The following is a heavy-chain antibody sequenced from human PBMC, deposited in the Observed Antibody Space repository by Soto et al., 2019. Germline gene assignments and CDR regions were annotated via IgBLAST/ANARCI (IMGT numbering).Heavy chain of an antibody. D-gene: IGHD3-22*01. Sequence: SETLSLTCAVYGGSFSGYYWSWIRQPPGKGLEWIGEINHSGSTNYNPSLKSRVTISVDTSKNQFSLKLSSVTAADTAVYYCARGRRSYYDSSGYPFDYWGQGALVTVSS. CDR2: INHSGST. V-gene: IGHV4-34*01. CDR3: ARGRRSYYDSSGYPFDY. CDR1: GGSFSGYY. J-gene: IGHJ4*02.